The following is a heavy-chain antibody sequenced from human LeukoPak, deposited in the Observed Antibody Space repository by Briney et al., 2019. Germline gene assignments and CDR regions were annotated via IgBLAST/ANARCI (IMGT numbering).Heavy chain of an antibody. CDR2: IYPGDSDT. D-gene: IGHD6-6*01. CDR1: GYSFTSYW. V-gene: IGHV5-51*01. Sequence: GESLKISCKGSGYSFTSYWIGWVRQMPGKGLEWMGIIYPGDSDTRYSPSFQGQVTISADKSISTAYLQWSSLKASDTAMYYCARRLSSSSAGVYFDYWGQGTLVTVSS. CDR3: ARRLSSSSAGVYFDY. J-gene: IGHJ4*02.